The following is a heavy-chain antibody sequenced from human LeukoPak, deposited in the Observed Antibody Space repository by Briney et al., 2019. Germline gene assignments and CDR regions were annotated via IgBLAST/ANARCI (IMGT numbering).Heavy chain of an antibody. V-gene: IGHV1-46*01. CDR2: INPSGGST. CDR3: ARAQDYPDYWFDP. D-gene: IGHD4-11*01. J-gene: IGHJ5*02. CDR1: GYTFTGYY. Sequence: ASVKVSCKASGYTFTGYYMHWVRQAPGQGLEWMGIINPSGGSTSYAQKFQGRVTMTRDMSTSTVYMELGSLRSEDTAVYYCARAQDYPDYWFDPWGQGTLVTVSS.